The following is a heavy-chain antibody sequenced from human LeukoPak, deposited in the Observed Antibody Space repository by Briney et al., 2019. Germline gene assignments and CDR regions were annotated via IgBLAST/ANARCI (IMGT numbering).Heavy chain of an antibody. Sequence: PGGSLRLSCAASGFTFSIYWGHWVRQAPGKGLVWVSSINSDGSSTSYADSVKGRFTISRDNAKNTLYLQMNTLRAEATAVYYCASLDYWGQGTPVTVSS. V-gene: IGHV3-74*01. CDR3: ASLDY. J-gene: IGHJ4*02. CDR2: INSDGSST. CDR1: GFTFSIYW.